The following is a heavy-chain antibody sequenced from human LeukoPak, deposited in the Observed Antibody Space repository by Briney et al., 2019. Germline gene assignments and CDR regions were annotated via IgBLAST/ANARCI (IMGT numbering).Heavy chain of an antibody. CDR1: GLTVSSNS. V-gene: IGHV4-59*02. D-gene: IGHD2-8*01. CDR2: ISYSGNT. J-gene: IGHJ6*03. CDR3: ASSGQCTNGLCRDVGYMDV. Sequence: GSLRLSCTVSGLTVSSNSMSWVRQPPGKGLVWIGYISYSGNTNYNPSLKSRVTISMHTSKNQLSLKLNSVTAADTAVYYCASSGQCTNGLCRDVGYMDVWGKGTTVTVSS.